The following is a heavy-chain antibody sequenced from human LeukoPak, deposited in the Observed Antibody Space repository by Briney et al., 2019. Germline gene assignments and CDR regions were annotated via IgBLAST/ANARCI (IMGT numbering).Heavy chain of an antibody. CDR2: IIPIFGTA. Sequence: GSSVKVSCKASGGTFSSYAISWVRQAPGQGLEWMGRIIPIFGTANYAQKFQGSVTITTDESTSTAYMELSRLRSDDTAVYYCARGPGLLWFGELLNYWGQGTLVTVSS. V-gene: IGHV1-69*05. CDR1: GGTFSSYA. J-gene: IGHJ4*02. CDR3: ARGPGLLWFGELLNY. D-gene: IGHD3-10*01.